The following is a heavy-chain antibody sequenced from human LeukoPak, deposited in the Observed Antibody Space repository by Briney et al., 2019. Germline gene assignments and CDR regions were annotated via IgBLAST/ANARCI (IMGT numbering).Heavy chain of an antibody. CDR3: ARRSPIENYFDY. CDR1: GGSISSYY. CDR2: IYYSGST. J-gene: IGHJ4*02. V-gene: IGHV4-59*08. Sequence: PSETLSLTCTVSGGSISSYYWSWIRQPPGKGLEWIGYIYYSGSTNYNPSLKSRVTISVDTSKNHFSLKVSSVTAADTAVYYCARRSPIENYFDYWGQGTLVTVSS.